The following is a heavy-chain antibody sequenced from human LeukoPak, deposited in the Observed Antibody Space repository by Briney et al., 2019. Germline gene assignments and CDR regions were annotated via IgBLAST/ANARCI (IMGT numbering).Heavy chain of an antibody. CDR2: ISSSSSYI. V-gene: IGHV3-21*01. J-gene: IGHJ4*02. CDR1: GFTFSIYS. D-gene: IGHD5-18*01. CDR3: ARVEGGYSYGYSVDY. Sequence: GGSLRLSCAASGFTFSIYSMNWVRQAPGKGLEWVSSISSSSSYIYYADSVKGRFTISRDNAKNTLYLQMNSLRAEDTTVYYCARVEGGYSYGYSVDYWGQGTLVTVSS.